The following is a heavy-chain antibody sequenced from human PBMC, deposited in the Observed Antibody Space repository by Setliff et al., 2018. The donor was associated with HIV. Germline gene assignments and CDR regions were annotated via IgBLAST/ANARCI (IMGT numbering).Heavy chain of an antibody. CDR1: GYTFTSYG. D-gene: IGHD3-3*01. V-gene: IGHV1-18*01. J-gene: IGHJ4*02. CDR3: ASVFYDFWSASYSNIDY. CDR2: ISAYNGNT. Sequence: ASVKVSCKASGYTFTSYGISWVRQAPGQGLEWMGWISAYNGNTNYAQEFQGRVSMTWDSSISTAYMDLSRLKSDDTAVYYCASVFYDFWSASYSNIDYWGQGTLVTVSS.